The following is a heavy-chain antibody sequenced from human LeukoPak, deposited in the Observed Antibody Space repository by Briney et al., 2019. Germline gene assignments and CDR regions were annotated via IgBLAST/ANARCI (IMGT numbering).Heavy chain of an antibody. CDR3: ATEFYSNGYNF. D-gene: IGHD5-24*01. Sequence: RGSLRLSCAASGFTFSSAWMTWVRQPPGKGLEWVGHIKSRTDGGSTDYSAPVKGRFTVSRDDSKNTVYLQMNSLKTEDSAVYYCATEFYSNGYNFWGQGTPVTVSS. J-gene: IGHJ4*02. CDR1: GFTFSSAW. V-gene: IGHV3-15*01. CDR2: IKSRTDGGST.